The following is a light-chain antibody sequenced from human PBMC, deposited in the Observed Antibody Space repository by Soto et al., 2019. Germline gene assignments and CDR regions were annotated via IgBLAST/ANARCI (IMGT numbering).Light chain of an antibody. CDR3: QQSYSTPLT. J-gene: IGKJ4*01. CDR1: QNVANS. V-gene: IGKV3-11*01. Sequence: IVLTQSPTTLSLSPGERATVSCRSSQNVANSLAWYQEKPGQAPRLLIYDASNRATGIPPRFSGSASGTDFTLTISNLQPEDFATYFCQQSYSTPLTFGGGTKVDIK. CDR2: DAS.